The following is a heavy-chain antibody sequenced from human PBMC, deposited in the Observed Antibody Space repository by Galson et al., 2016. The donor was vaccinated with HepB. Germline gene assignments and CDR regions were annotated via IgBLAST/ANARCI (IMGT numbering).Heavy chain of an antibody. CDR2: INGGGTTV. J-gene: IGHJ4*02. Sequence: SLRLSCAASGFTFNNFAMSWVRQAPGKGLEWVSYINGGGTTVYYADSVKGRFTISRDNTKNSLFLQMNSLRAEDTAVYYCARDFQFGSVSNGYWGQGTLVTVSS. D-gene: IGHD3-10*01. CDR3: ARDFQFGSVSNGY. V-gene: IGHV3-48*03. CDR1: GFTFNNFA.